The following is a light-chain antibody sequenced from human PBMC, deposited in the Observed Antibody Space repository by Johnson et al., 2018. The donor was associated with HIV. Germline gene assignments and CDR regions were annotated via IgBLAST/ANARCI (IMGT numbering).Light chain of an antibody. Sequence: HSVLTQPPSVSAAPGQRVTIYCSGSRSNTGRNYASWYQQLPGTAPKLLIYDNNKRPSGIPDRFSGSKSGTSATLGITGLQTGDEADYYCGTWGSSLSADVFGTGTKVTVL. CDR2: DNN. CDR3: GTWGSSLSADV. J-gene: IGLJ1*01. CDR1: RSNTGRNY. V-gene: IGLV1-51*01.